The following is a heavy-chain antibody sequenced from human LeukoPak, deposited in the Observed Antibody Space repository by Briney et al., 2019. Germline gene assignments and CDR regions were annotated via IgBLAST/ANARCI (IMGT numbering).Heavy chain of an antibody. V-gene: IGHV3-30*03. D-gene: IGHD6-13*01. CDR3: SKHSSSWFYFDY. Sequence: PGGSLRLSCAASGFTFSSYGMHWVRQAPGKGLEWVAVISYDGSIKYYADSVKGRFTISRDNSENTLFLQVNSLRTEDTAVYYCSKHSSSWFYFDYWGQGTLVTVSS. CDR1: GFTFSSYG. J-gene: IGHJ4*02. CDR2: ISYDGSIK.